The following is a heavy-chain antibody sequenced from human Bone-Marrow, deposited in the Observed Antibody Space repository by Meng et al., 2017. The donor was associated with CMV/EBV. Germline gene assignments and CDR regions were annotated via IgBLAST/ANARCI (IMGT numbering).Heavy chain of an antibody. CDR1: GFTFSSYG. J-gene: IGHJ4*02. V-gene: IGHV3-30*02. CDR2: IRYDGSNT. CDR3: AKLPGVGYCGGTSCTYVDS. D-gene: IGHD2-2*01. Sequence: GESLKISCAASGFTFSSYGMHWVRQAPGKGLEWVAFIRYDGSNTLYADSVKGRFTVSRDNSKNTLYLQMNSLRAEDTAVYNCAKLPGVGYCGGTSCTYVDSWGQGTLVTVSS.